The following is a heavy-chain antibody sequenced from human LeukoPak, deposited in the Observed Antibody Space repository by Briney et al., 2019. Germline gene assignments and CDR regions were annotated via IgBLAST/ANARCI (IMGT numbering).Heavy chain of an antibody. Sequence: SETLSLTCAVYGGSFSGYYWSWIRQPPGKGLEWIGEINHSGYPNYNPSLKSRVAISVDTSKNQFSLNLTSVTAADTAVYYCARPRLLYGSGPILVWGQGNLVTVSS. CDR3: ARPRLLYGSGPILV. D-gene: IGHD3-10*01. CDR1: GGSFSGYY. J-gene: IGHJ4*02. CDR2: INHSGYP. V-gene: IGHV4-34*01.